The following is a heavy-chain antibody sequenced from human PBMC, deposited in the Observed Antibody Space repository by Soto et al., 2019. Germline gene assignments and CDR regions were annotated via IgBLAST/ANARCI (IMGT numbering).Heavy chain of an antibody. Sequence: QVHLVESGGGVVRPGRSLRLSCAASGFTFNTYGMPWVRQAPGKGLEWMAVISFDGSNKNYADSERGRFTISRDNSKNTLYLQINDLTPDATAVYYWARHLMIVTGNALDIWGQGTTVTVSS. V-gene: IGHV3-30*03. CDR3: ARHLMIVTGNALDI. CDR2: ISFDGSNK. CDR1: GFTFNTYG. D-gene: IGHD3-16*01. J-gene: IGHJ3*02.